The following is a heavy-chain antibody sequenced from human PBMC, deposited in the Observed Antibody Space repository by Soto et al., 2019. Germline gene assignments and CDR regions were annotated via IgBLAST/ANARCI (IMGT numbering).Heavy chain of an antibody. CDR1: GATFTNYA. CDR2: IIPLLGTV. Sequence: QVQLVQSGSEVKKPGSSVRDSCQGSGATFTNYAVSRVGQAPGQGLEWMGGIIPLLGTVDMAQKFQGRITLFADPSRTTVAIELRSLTSEDTALYYCASTDCSSHSCSIRGHHYYYGMDVWGQGTSVTVS. CDR3: ASTDCSSHSCSIRGHHYYYGMDV. D-gene: IGHD2-15*01. J-gene: IGHJ6*02. V-gene: IGHV1-69*01.